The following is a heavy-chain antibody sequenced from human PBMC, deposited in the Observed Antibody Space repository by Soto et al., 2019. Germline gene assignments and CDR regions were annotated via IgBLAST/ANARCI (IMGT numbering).Heavy chain of an antibody. Sequence: SETLSLTCTVSGGSISSGGYYWSWIRQHPGKGLEWIGYIYYSGSTYYNPSLKSRVTISVDTSKNQFSLKLNSVSAADTAVYYCARGPSGDKVDYWGQGIQVTVS. CDR1: GGSISSGGYY. CDR2: IYYSGST. D-gene: IGHD7-27*01. V-gene: IGHV4-31*02. J-gene: IGHJ4*02. CDR3: ARGPSGDKVDY.